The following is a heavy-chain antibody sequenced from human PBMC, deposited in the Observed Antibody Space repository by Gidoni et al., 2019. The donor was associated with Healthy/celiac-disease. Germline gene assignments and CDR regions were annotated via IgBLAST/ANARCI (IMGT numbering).Heavy chain of an antibody. CDR2: IWYDGSNK. CDR1: GFTFRSYG. Sequence: VQLVESGGGVVQPGRSRRRSGAASGFTFRSYGMHWVRQAPGKGLEWLAVIWYDGSNKYYADSVKGRFTISRDNSKNTLYLQMNSLRAEDTAVYYCARDNWNYGLNWGQGTLVTVSS. CDR3: ARDNWNYGLN. V-gene: IGHV3-33*01. D-gene: IGHD1-7*01. J-gene: IGHJ4*02.